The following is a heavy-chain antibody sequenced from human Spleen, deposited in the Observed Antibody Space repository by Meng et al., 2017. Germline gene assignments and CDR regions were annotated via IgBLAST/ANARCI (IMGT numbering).Heavy chain of an antibody. J-gene: IGHJ5*02. V-gene: IGHV3-30*18. CDR1: GFIFSTYP. Sequence: GESLKISCAASGFIFSTYPMHWVRQAPGRGLEWVAVISKDGSDKEYADSVKGRFTISRDNSKNTLYLQMDSLRAEDTAVYYCAKHRDYYDGSGFYYVGRFDPWGQGTLVTVSS. D-gene: IGHD3-22*01. CDR3: AKHRDYYDGSGFYYVGRFDP. CDR2: ISKDGSDK.